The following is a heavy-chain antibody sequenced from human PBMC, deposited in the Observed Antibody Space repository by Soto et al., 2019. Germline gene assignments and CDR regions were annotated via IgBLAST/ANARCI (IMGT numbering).Heavy chain of an antibody. CDR3: ARGHYGLEG. CDR2: TTPSGGDT. V-gene: IGHV3-11*01. CDR1: GFSFSEHY. Sequence: GGSLRLSCTASGFSFSEHYMSWIRQSPGKGFEWVSYTTPSGGDTFYTDSVKGRFTISRNNAMRSVDLQMNSLTVEDTAGYYCARGHYGLEGWGQGTTVTVSS. J-gene: IGHJ6*02.